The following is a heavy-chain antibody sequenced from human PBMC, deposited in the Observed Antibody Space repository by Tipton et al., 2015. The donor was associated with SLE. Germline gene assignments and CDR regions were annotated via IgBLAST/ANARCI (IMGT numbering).Heavy chain of an antibody. D-gene: IGHD3-10*01. CDR3: LFGRDAFDI. CDR1: GASVSSYF. Sequence: TLSLTCTVSGASVSSYFWSWIRQPPGKGLEWIGYISYGGGTNYNPSLKSRVTISVDTSKNQFSLKMSSVTAADTAVYYCLFGRDAFDIWGQGTMVTVSS. J-gene: IGHJ3*02. CDR2: ISYGGGT. V-gene: IGHV4-59*02.